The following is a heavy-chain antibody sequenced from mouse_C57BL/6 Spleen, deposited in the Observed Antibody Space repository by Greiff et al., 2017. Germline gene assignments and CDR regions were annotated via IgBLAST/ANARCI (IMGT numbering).Heavy chain of an antibody. Sequence: VQLQQPGAELVRPGSSVKLSCKASGYTFTSYWMDWVKQRPGQGLEWIGNIYPSDSETHYNQKFKDKATLTVDKSSSTAYMQLSSLTSEDSAVYYCARDSSGYLFDYWGQGTTLTVSS. D-gene: IGHD3-2*02. V-gene: IGHV1-61*01. CDR3: ARDSSGYLFDY. J-gene: IGHJ2*01. CDR2: IYPSDSET. CDR1: GYTFTSYW.